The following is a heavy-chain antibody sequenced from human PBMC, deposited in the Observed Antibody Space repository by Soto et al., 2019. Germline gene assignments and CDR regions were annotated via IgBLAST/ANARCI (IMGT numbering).Heavy chain of an antibody. J-gene: IGHJ5*02. D-gene: IGHD7-27*01. CDR1: GFTFSNYA. V-gene: IGHV3-23*01. CDR2: TSGSGDTA. Sequence: ELQVLESGGDLVQPGGSLRLSCVVSGFTFSNYAMSWVRQAPGKGLEWVTGTSGSGDTAYYADSVKGRFAISRDNSKNTLFLQMSSLRVDDTAIFYCVRGWGSDDHWGQGTLVTVSS. CDR3: VRGWGSDDH.